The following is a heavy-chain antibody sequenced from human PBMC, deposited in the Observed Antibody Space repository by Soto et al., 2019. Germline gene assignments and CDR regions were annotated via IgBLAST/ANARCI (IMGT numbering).Heavy chain of an antibody. CDR2: IRSKAYGGTT. Sequence: GGSLRLSCTASGFTFGDYAMSWFRQAPGKGLEWVGFIRSKAYGGTTEYAASVKGRFTISRDDSKSIAYLQMNSLKTEDTAVYYCTRGFHCSSTSCYAILPSDVWGKGTTVTVSS. V-gene: IGHV3-49*03. CDR3: TRGFHCSSTSCYAILPSDV. D-gene: IGHD2-2*01. CDR1: GFTFGDYA. J-gene: IGHJ6*04.